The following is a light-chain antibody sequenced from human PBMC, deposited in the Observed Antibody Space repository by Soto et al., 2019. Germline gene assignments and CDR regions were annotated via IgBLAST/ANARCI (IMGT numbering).Light chain of an antibody. CDR1: SSDVGGYNY. CDR3: SSYTTGSTLGV. J-gene: IGLJ3*02. Sequence: QSALTQPASVSGSPGQSITISCTGTSSDVGGYNYVSWYQQHPGKAPKLVIYEVSNRPSGISNRFSGSKSGNTASLTISGLQAEDEADYYYSSYTTGSTLGVFGGGTKLTVL. CDR2: EVS. V-gene: IGLV2-14*01.